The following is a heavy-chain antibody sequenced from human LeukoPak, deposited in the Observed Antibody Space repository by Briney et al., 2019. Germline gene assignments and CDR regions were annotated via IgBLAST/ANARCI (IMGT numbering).Heavy chain of an antibody. CDR3: ARDPGNYAYFDY. CDR1: GFTFSSYA. Sequence: GGSLRLSCAASGFTFSSYAMHWVRQVPGKGLEWVAVIPYDGDNKNYADSVKGRFTISRDSSKNTLYLQMNSLRTEDTAVYYCARDPGNYAYFDYWGQGTLVTVSS. V-gene: IGHV3-30-3*01. J-gene: IGHJ4*02. CDR2: IPYDGDNK. D-gene: IGHD1-7*01.